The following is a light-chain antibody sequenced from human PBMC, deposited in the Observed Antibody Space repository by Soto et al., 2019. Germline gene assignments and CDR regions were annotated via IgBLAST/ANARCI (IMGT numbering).Light chain of an antibody. Sequence: EIVLTQSACTLSLSPRERATLSCRASQSFNSIYLAWYQQKPGQAPRLLIYGASNRTTGIPARFSGSGSGTDFTLTISSLEPEDFAVYYCQQRGDWPPITFGQGTRLEI. CDR3: QQRGDWPPIT. CDR2: GAS. V-gene: IGKV3-11*01. CDR1: QSFNSIY. J-gene: IGKJ5*01.